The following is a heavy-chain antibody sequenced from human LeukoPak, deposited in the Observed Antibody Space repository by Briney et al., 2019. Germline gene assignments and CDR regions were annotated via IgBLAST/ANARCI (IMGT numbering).Heavy chain of an antibody. J-gene: IGHJ3*01. CDR2: IYYSGYT. CDR1: GGSISSYY. CDR3: ARDPNEDAFDL. D-gene: IGHD1-1*01. Sequence: PSETLSLTCTVSGGSISSYYWSWIRQPPGKGLEWIGYIYYSGYTNYNPSLKSRVTISVDTSKNQFSLKLRSVTPADTAVYYCARDPNEDAFDLWGQGTMVTVSS. V-gene: IGHV4-59*01.